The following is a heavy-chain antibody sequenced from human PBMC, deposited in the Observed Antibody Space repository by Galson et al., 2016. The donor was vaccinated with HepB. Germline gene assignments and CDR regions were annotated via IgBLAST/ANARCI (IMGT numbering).Heavy chain of an antibody. J-gene: IGHJ4*02. CDR1: GFTFSSYG. Sequence: SLRLSCAAPGFTFSSYGMHWVRQAPGKGLEWVAAISYDGSNEYYADSVKGRFTISRDNSKNTLYLQMNSLRAEDTALCYCAKEKGTSSGWYGELDYWGQGTLGTVSA. D-gene: IGHD6-19*01. CDR3: AKEKGTSSGWYGELDY. V-gene: IGHV3-30*18. CDR2: ISYDGSNE.